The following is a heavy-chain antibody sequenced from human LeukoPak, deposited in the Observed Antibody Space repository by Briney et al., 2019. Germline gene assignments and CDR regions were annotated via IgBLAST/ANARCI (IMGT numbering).Heavy chain of an antibody. CDR2: IIPIFGTA. D-gene: IGHD3-22*01. CDR3: ARPQLTYDSSGYYWWFDC. J-gene: IGHJ5*01. V-gene: IGHV1-69*06. CDR1: GDTFTSYA. Sequence: SVKVSCKASGDTFTSYAMSWVRQAPGQGLEWMGGIIPIFGTANYAQEFKGRVTITADNSTSTAYMELSSLRAEDTAGYYGARPQLTYDSSGYYWWFDCWSQRTLATAYS.